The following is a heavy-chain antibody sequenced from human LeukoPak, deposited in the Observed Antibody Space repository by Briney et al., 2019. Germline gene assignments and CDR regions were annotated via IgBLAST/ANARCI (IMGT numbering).Heavy chain of an antibody. CDR3: ARPIAAAGPFDY. V-gene: IGHV3-21*01. D-gene: IGHD6-13*01. CDR1: GFTFSSYS. J-gene: IGHJ4*02. Sequence: GGSLRLSCAASGFTFSSYSMNWVRQAPGKGLEWVSSISSSSSYIYYADSVKGRFTISRDNAKNSLYLQTNSLRAEDTAVYYCARPIAAAGPFDYWGQGTLVTVSS. CDR2: ISSSSSYI.